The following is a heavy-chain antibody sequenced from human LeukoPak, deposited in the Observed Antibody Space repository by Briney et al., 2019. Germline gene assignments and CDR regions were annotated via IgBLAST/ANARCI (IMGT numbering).Heavy chain of an antibody. V-gene: IGHV1-46*01. CDR1: GYTFTSYY. D-gene: IGHD3-16*01. Sequence: ASVKVSCKASGYTFTSYYMHWVRQAPGQGLEWMGIINPSGGSTSYAQKFQGRVTMTEDTSTDTAYMELSSLRSEDTAVYYCATWGSHYYYYMDVWGQGTTVTVSS. CDR3: ATWGSHYYYYMDV. J-gene: IGHJ6*03. CDR2: INPSGGST.